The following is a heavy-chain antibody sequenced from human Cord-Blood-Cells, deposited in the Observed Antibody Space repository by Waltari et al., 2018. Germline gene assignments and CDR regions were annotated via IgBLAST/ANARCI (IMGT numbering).Heavy chain of an antibody. CDR1: GFTSSSYG. J-gene: IGHJ3*02. Sequence: QVQLVESGGGVVQPGRSLRLSCSASGFTSSSYGLPWVRQAPGKGLEWVAVIWYDGSNKYYADSVKGRFTISRDNSKNTLYLQMNSLRAEDTAVYYCATSGSYYAFDIWGQGTMVTVSS. V-gene: IGHV3-33*01. D-gene: IGHD1-26*01. CDR3: ATSGSYYAFDI. CDR2: IWYDGSNK.